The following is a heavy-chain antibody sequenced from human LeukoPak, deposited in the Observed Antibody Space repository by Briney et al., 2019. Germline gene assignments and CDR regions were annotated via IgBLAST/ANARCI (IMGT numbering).Heavy chain of an antibody. J-gene: IGHJ4*02. V-gene: IGHV3-74*01. CDR3: AKDHYWSIDY. Sequence: TGGSLRLSCAASGFDSSSNWMHWVRHAPGQGLVWVSRIKGDGISTNYADSVKGRFTISRDIAKNTLYLQMNSLRAEDTGVYYCAKDHYWSIDYWGRGTLVTVSS. D-gene: IGHD3-3*01. CDR1: GFDSSSNW. CDR2: IKGDGIST.